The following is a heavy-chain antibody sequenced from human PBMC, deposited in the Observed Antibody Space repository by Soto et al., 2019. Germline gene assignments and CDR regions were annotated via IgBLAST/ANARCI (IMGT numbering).Heavy chain of an antibody. CDR1: GGTFSSYS. CDR2: IVPMVGIT. V-gene: IGHV1-69*02. CDR3: AKYGVVTDFYYMDV. J-gene: IGHJ6*03. D-gene: IGHD2-15*01. Sequence: QVQLVQSGAEVKKPGSSVKVSCKASGGTFSSYSITWVRQAPGQGLEWMGRIVPMVGITNYAQKFQDRVTITADRSTSTAYMELTSLESADTAVYSCAKYGVVTDFYYMDVWGRGTTVTVSS.